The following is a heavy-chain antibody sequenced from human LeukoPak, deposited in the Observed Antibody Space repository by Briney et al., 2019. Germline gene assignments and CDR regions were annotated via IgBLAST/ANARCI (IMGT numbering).Heavy chain of an antibody. D-gene: IGHD3-3*01. CDR1: GGSISSYY. CDR3: ARSYDFWSGPNWFDP. Sequence: SETLSLTCTVSGGSISSYYWRWIRQPPGKGLEWIGYIYYSGSTYYNPSLKSRVTISVDTSKNQFSLKLSSVTAADTAVYYCARSYDFWSGPNWFDPWGQGTLVTVSS. V-gene: IGHV4-30-4*08. CDR2: IYYSGST. J-gene: IGHJ5*02.